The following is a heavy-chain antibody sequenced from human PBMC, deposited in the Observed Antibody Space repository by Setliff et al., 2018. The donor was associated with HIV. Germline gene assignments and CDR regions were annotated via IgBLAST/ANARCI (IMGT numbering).Heavy chain of an antibody. D-gene: IGHD3-10*01. J-gene: IGHJ6*02. CDR2: FEPEYAET. CDR1: GYNLTELS. Sequence: ASVKVSCKISGYNLTELSRHWVRQAPGKGLEWMGGFEPEYAETLYAQKFKGRVNMTVDTTTDTAYMELSGLRPDDTAVYYCATGFGAVTDYAMDVWGQGTTVTVSS. V-gene: IGHV1-24*01. CDR3: ATGFGAVTDYAMDV.